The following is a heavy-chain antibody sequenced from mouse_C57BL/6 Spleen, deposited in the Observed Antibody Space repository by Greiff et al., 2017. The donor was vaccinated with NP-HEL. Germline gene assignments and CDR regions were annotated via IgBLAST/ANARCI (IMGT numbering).Heavy chain of an antibody. D-gene: IGHD2-1*01. J-gene: IGHJ2*01. CDR1: GYTFTSYG. V-gene: IGHV1-81*01. CDR2: IYPRSGNT. Sequence: VMLVESGAELARPGASVKLSCKASGYTFTSYGISWVKQRTGQGLEWIGEIYPRSGNTYYNEKFKGKATLTADKSSSTAYMELRSLTSEDSAVYCCARGDYGNYGGFYYFDYWGQGTTLTVSS. CDR3: ARGDYGNYGGFYYFDY.